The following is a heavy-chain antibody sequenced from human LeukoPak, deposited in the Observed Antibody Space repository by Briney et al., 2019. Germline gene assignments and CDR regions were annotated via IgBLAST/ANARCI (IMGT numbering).Heavy chain of an antibody. CDR1: GGSITNYY. CDR2: IYSSGSA. J-gene: IGHJ6*03. Sequence: SETLSLTCTVSGGSITNYYWSWIRRPPGKGLEWIAYIYSSGSAIYNPSLRSRVTISVDTSKNQFSLKVRSVTVAETAVYYCAREASGYMDVWGKGTTVTVSS. V-gene: IGHV4-4*08. CDR3: AREASGYMDV.